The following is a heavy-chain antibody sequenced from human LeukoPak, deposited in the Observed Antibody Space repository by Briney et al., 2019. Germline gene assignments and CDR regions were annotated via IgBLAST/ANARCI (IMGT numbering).Heavy chain of an antibody. CDR3: ARHSGMTPVTAYLDY. D-gene: IGHD4-17*01. V-gene: IGHV4-39*01. CDR2: IYYSGST. Sequence: SETLSLTCTVSGGSISSSSYYWGWIRQPPGKGLEWIGSIYYSGSTYYNPSLKSRVTISVYTSKNKFSLKLSSVIAADTAMYYCARHSGMTPVTAYLDYWGQGTLVTVSS. J-gene: IGHJ4*02. CDR1: GGSISSSSYY.